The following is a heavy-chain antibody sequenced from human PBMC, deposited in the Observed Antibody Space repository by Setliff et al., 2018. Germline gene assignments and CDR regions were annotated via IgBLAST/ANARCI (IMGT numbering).Heavy chain of an antibody. Sequence: SLRLSCTASGFTFGDYAMSWVRQAPGKGLEWVGFIRGKPSSGTTEYAASVKGRFTISRDDSKSIAYLQMNSLKTEDTAVYYCTRDQGVGFWSGNYYYYYMDVWGKGTTVTVSS. CDR3: TRDQGVGFWSGNYYYYYMDV. CDR2: IRGKPSSGTT. D-gene: IGHD3-3*01. V-gene: IGHV3-49*04. CDR1: GFTFGDYA. J-gene: IGHJ6*03.